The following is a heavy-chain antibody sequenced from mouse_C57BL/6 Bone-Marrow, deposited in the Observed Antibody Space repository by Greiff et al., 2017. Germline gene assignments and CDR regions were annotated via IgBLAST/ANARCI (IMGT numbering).Heavy chain of an antibody. D-gene: IGHD2-1*01. J-gene: IGHJ2*01. CDR2: IRNKANGYTT. V-gene: IGHV7-3*01. CDR1: GFTFTDYY. CDR3: ARFPLYSYFDY. Sequence: EVQRVESGGGLVQPGGSLSLSCAASGFTFTDYYMSWVRQPPGKALEWLGFIRNKANGYTTEYSASVKGRFTISRDNSQSILYLQMNALRAEDSATYYCARFPLYSYFDYWGQGTTLTVSS.